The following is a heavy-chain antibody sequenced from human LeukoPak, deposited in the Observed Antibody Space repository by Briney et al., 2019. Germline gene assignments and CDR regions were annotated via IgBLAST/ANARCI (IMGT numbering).Heavy chain of an antibody. J-gene: IGHJ4*02. CDR2: INPNSGGT. CDR1: GYTFTGYY. D-gene: IGHD6-13*01. Sequence: ASVKVSCKASGYTFTGYYMHWVRQAPGQGLEWMGWINPNSGGTNYAQKFQGRVTMTRDTSISTAYMELSRLRSDDTAVYYCAGRAAAGIIRPFYYWGQGTLVTVSS. V-gene: IGHV1-2*02. CDR3: AGRAAAGIIRPFYY.